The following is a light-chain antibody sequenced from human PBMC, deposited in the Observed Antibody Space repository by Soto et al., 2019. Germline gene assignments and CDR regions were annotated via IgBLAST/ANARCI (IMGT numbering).Light chain of an antibody. J-gene: IGLJ1*01. CDR2: GNS. V-gene: IGLV1-40*01. CDR3: ASYAGNSRYV. CDR1: SSNIGAGYD. Sequence: VLTQPPSVSGAPGQRVTISCTGSSSNIGAGYDVHWYQQLPGTAPKLLIYGNSNRPSGVPDRFSGSKSGTSASLAITGLQAEDEADYYCASYAGNSRYVFGTGTKVTVL.